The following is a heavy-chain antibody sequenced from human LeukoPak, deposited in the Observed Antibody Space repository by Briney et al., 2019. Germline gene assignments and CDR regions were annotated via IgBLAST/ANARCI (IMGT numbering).Heavy chain of an antibody. CDR3: ARVRGTALTAYPGYFDY. CDR1: GYTFNSYG. V-gene: IGHV1-18*04. Sequence: GASVKVPCKASGYTFNSYGISWVRQAPGQGLEWMGWISIYTGNTKYGEKFQGRATMTRDTSTSTAYLEVRSLSSDDTAVYYCARVRGTALTAYPGYFDYWGQGTLVTVSS. J-gene: IGHJ4*02. CDR2: ISIYTGNT. D-gene: IGHD2-21*02.